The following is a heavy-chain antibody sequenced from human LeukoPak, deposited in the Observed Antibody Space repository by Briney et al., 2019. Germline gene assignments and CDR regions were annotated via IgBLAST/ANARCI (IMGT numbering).Heavy chain of an antibody. CDR2: IYYSGST. V-gene: IGHV4-59*01. J-gene: IGHJ6*03. D-gene: IGHD3-3*01. CDR3: ARPSWNYYFIDV. CDR1: GGSISSYY. Sequence: PSETLSLTCTVSGGSISSYYWSWIRQPPGKGLEWIGYIYYSGSTNYNPSLKSRVTISVDTSKNQFSLKLSSVTAADTAVYYCARPSWNYYFIDVWGKGTTVTVS.